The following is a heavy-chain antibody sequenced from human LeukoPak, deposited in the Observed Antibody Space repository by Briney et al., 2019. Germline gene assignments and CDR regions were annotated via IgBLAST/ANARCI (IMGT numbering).Heavy chain of an antibody. Sequence: GGSLRLSCAASGFTFSSYGMHWVRQAPGKGLEWVAVISYDGSNKYYADSMKGRFTISRDNSKNTLYLQMNSLRAEDTAVYYCAKPYYDSSGYYFDYWGQGTLVTVSS. D-gene: IGHD3-22*01. J-gene: IGHJ4*02. CDR1: GFTFSSYG. V-gene: IGHV3-30*18. CDR2: ISYDGSNK. CDR3: AKPYYDSSGYYFDY.